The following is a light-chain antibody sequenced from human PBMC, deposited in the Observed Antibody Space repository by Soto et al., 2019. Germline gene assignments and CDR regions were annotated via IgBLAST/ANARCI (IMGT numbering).Light chain of an antibody. CDR3: QQRNMWPIT. V-gene: IGKV3-11*01. J-gene: IGKJ5*01. Sequence: EIVLTLSPVTLSLSPGERATLSCMASQTFRNLLAWYQQKPGKPPRLLIYDGYYRATDTPPRFSGSGSGTDFTLTISSLEPEDSAVYYCQQRNMWPITFGQGTRLEIK. CDR2: DGY. CDR1: QTFRNL.